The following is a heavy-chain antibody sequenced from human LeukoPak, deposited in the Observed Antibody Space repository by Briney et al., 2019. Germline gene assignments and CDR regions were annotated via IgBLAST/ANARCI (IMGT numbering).Heavy chain of an antibody. J-gene: IGHJ4*02. CDR2: IKQDGSEK. CDR1: GFTFSSYW. Sequence: GSLRLSCAASGFTFSSYWMSWVRQAPGKGLEWVANIKQDGSEKYYVDSVKGRFTISRDNAKNSLYLQMNSLRAEDTAVYYCARDLALYYDILTGYSLFDYWGQGTLVTVSS. V-gene: IGHV3-7*03. CDR3: ARDLALYYDILTGYSLFDY. D-gene: IGHD3-9*01.